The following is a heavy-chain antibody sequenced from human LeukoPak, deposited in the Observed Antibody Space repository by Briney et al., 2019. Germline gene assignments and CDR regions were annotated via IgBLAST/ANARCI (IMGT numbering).Heavy chain of an antibody. V-gene: IGHV3-9*01. CDR2: ISWNGNSI. D-gene: IGHD5-24*01. CDR1: GFIFDDYA. Sequence: AGMSLRLSCAASGFIFDDYAIHWVRQAPGKGLEWVSGISWNGNSIAYAESVKGRFTISRDNAKNSLYLQMNSLRAEDTALYYCARWSSYNHNWFDPWGQGTLVTVSS. CDR3: ARWSSYNHNWFDP. J-gene: IGHJ5*02.